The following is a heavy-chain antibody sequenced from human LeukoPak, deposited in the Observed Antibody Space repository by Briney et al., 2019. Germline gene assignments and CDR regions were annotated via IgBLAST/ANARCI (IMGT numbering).Heavy chain of an antibody. CDR2: ISTGGSP. J-gene: IGHJ4*02. CDR1: RFTVSNNY. V-gene: IGHV3-53*01. Sequence: PGGSLRLSCAASRFTVSNNYMTGVRQAPGKGLEWVSLISTGGSPYYTDSVKGRVTNSRDNSKNTLLLQMNSLRAEDTAVYYCVRGFRGYSFEYWGQGTLVTVSS. CDR3: VRGFRGYSFEY.